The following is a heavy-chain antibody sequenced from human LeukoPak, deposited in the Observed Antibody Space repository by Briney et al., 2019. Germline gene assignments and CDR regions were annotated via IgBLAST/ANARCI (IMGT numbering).Heavy chain of an antibody. CDR1: GGSFSGYY. J-gene: IGHJ5*02. CDR2: INHSGST. CDR3: VRTKSNYVQDWFDP. D-gene: IGHD4-11*01. Sequence: SETLSLTCAVYGGSFSGYYWSWIRQPPGKGLEWIGEINHSGSTNYNPSLKSRVTISVDTSKNQLSLWLSSVTAADTAVYNCVRTKSNYVQDWFDPWGQGTLVTVSS. V-gene: IGHV4-34*01.